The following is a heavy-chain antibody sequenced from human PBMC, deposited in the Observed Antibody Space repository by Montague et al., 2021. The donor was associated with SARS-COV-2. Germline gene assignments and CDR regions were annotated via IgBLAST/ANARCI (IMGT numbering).Heavy chain of an antibody. CDR3: ARETMTADAFDI. CDR2: FYSVGIT. J-gene: IGHJ3*02. CDR1: GASVGSSD. V-gene: IGHV4-59*02. D-gene: IGHD1-14*01. Sequence: SETLSLTCTVSGASVGSSDWGWIRQSPGKGLEWIGFFYSVGITDYNPSLKSRVTISLDTSKNQFSLKVRSVTTADTAVYYCARETMTADAFDIWGQGTMVTVSP.